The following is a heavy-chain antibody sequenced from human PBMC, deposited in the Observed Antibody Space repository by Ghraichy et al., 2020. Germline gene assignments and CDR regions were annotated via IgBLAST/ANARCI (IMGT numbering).Heavy chain of an antibody. J-gene: IGHJ6*03. D-gene: IGHD2-2*01. V-gene: IGHV4-34*01. Sequence: GSLTLTCAVYGGSFSGYYWSWIRQPPGKGLEWIGEINHSGSTNYNPSLKSRVTISVDTSKNQFSLKLSSVTAADTAVYYCARLGYCSSTSCLDNPLYYYYYMDVWGKGTTVTVSS. CDR1: GGSFSGYY. CDR3: ARLGYCSSTSCLDNPLYYYYYMDV. CDR2: INHSGST.